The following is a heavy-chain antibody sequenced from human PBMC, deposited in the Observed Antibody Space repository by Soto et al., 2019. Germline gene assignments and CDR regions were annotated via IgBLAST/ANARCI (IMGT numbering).Heavy chain of an antibody. D-gene: IGHD2-2*02. V-gene: IGHV3-7*01. CDR3: ARYKGCSSTSCYMAFDY. J-gene: IGHJ4*02. CDR1: GFTFSSYW. Sequence: GGSLRLSCAASGFTFSSYWMSWVRLAPGKGLEWVANIKQDGSEKYYVDSVKGRFTISRDNAKNSLYLQMNSLRAEDTAVYYCARYKGCSSTSCYMAFDYWGQGTLVTVSS. CDR2: IKQDGSEK.